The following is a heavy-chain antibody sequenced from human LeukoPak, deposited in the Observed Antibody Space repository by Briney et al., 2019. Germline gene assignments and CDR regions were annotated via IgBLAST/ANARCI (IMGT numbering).Heavy chain of an antibody. V-gene: IGHV3-23*01. CDR1: GFTFSSYA. Sequence: PGGSLRLSCAASGFTFSSYAMSWVRHAPGKGLEWVSAISGSGGSTYYADSVKGRFTISRDNSKNTLYLQMNSLRAEDTAVYYCAKSARYFDWLSNPYFDYWGQGTLVTVSS. CDR2: ISGSGGST. CDR3: AKSARYFDWLSNPYFDY. D-gene: IGHD3-9*01. J-gene: IGHJ4*02.